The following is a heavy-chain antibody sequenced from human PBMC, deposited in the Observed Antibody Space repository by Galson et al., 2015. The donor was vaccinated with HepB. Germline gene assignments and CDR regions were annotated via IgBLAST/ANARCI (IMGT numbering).Heavy chain of an antibody. CDR3: ARDRYCSGGFCYSAVAFDI. CDR1: GYTFTSYG. Sequence: SVKVSCKASGYTFTSYGISWVRQAPGQGLEWMGWISAYNGNTNYAQKLQGRVTMTTDTSTSTAYMELRSLRSDDTAVYYCARDRYCSGGFCYSAVAFDIWGQGTMVIVSS. CDR2: ISAYNGNT. D-gene: IGHD2-15*01. V-gene: IGHV1-18*01. J-gene: IGHJ3*02.